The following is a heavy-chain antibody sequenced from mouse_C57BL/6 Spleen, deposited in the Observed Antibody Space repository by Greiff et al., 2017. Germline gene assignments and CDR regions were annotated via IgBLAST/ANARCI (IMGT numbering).Heavy chain of an antibody. CDR1: GYAFSSYW. D-gene: IGHD3-3*01. Sequence: VQLQQSGAELVTPGASVKISCKASGYAFSSYWMNWVKQRPGKGLEWIGQIYPGDGDTNYNGKFKGKATLTADKSSSTAYMQLSPLTSEDSAVYFCAGARDGGGFGYWGQGTTLTVSS. J-gene: IGHJ2*01. V-gene: IGHV1-80*01. CDR2: IYPGDGDT. CDR3: AGARDGGGFGY.